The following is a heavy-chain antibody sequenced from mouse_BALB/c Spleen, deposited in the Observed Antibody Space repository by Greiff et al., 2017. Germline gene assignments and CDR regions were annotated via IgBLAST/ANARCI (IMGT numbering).Heavy chain of an antibody. J-gene: IGHJ3*01. V-gene: IGHV1-54*01. D-gene: IGHD3-2*01. CDR3: ARPDSSGAWFAY. CDR1: GYAFTNYL. Sequence: QVQLQQSGAELVRPGTSVKVSCKASGYAFTNYLIEWVKQRPGQGLEWIGVINPGSGGTNYNEEFKGKATLTADKSSSTAYMQLSSLTSDDSAVYFCARPDSSGAWFAYWGQGTLVTVSA. CDR2: INPGSGGT.